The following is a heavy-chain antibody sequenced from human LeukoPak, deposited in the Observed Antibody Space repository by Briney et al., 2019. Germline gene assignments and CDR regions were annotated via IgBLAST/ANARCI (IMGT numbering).Heavy chain of an antibody. J-gene: IGHJ4*02. V-gene: IGHV3-23*01. CDR3: AKGGLAAGFDY. CDR2: ISGSGGST. D-gene: IGHD3-10*01. Sequence: GGSLRLSCVASGFTLRSHSMNWVRQAPGKGLEWVSAISGSGGSTYYADSVKGRFTISRGNSRNTLYLQMNGLRAEDTAVYYCAKGGLAAGFDYWGQGSLVTVSS. CDR1: GFTLRSHS.